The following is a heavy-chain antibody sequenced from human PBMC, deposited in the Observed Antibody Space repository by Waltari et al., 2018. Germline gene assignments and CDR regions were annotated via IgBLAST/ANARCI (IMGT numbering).Heavy chain of an antibody. V-gene: IGHV1-69*08. CDR1: GGTFSSYA. CDR2: IIPLFGTT. Sequence: QVQLVQSGAEVKKPGSSVKVSCKASGGTFSSYATSWVRQAHGQGLEWMGRIIPLFGTTNDAQKFQGRVTITADMSTSTAYMELSSLGSDDTAVYYCARALEMELPMSPPKSNWIDPWGQGTLVTVSS. D-gene: IGHD1-7*01. CDR3: ARALEMELPMSPPKSNWIDP. J-gene: IGHJ5*02.